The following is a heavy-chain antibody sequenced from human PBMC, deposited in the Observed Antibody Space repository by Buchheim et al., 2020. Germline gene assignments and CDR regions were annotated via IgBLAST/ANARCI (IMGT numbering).Heavy chain of an antibody. CDR2: IGNAGDT. CDR1: GFTFSTYD. V-gene: IGHV3-13*01. D-gene: IGHD6-13*01. Sequence: EVQLVESGGGLVQPGGSLRLSCAASGFTFSTYDMHWVRQATGRGLDWVSAIGNAGDTYYAGSLKGRFTISSENTKNHLYLQMNSLRAGDTAVYYCVRRNEGSPHFDYWGQGTL. CDR3: VRRNEGSPHFDY. J-gene: IGHJ4*02.